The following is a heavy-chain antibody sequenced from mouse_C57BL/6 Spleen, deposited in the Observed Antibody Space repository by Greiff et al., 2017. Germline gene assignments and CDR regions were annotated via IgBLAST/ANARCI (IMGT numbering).Heavy chain of an antibody. CDR2: IYPGSGST. CDR3: ARAEAYYRVAMGY. D-gene: IGHD1-1*01. CDR1: GYTFTSYW. V-gene: IGHV1-55*01. Sequence: QVQLQQPGAELVKPGASVKMSCKASGYTFTSYWITWVKQRPGQGLEWIGVIYPGSGSTNYNEKFKSKATLNVDTSSSTAYMQLSSLTSEDSAVYYCARAEAYYRVAMGYWGQGASVTGSS. J-gene: IGHJ4*01.